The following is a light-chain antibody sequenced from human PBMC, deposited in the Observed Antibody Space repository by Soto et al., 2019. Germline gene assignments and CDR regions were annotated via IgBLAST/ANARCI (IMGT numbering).Light chain of an antibody. CDR2: DTS. J-gene: IGKJ4*01. CDR1: QSVSRY. Sequence: EIGLTQSPATLSLSPGDRATLSCRASQSVSRYLACYQQKPGQAPRLLIHDTSTRATGVPDTFSGSGSGTEFTLTISSLEPEDSAVYYCQQRFSWPPTFGGGTHVEIK. V-gene: IGKV3-11*01. CDR3: QQRFSWPPT.